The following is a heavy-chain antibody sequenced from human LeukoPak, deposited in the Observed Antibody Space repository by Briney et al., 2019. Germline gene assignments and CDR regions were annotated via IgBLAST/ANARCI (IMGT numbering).Heavy chain of an antibody. Sequence: GRSLRLSCAASGFTFSSYGMHWVRQAPGKGLEWVAVIWYDGSNKYYADSVKGRFTISRDNSKNTLYLQMNSLRAEDTAVYYCARDFGMARGPFDYWGQGTLVTVSS. V-gene: IGHV3-33*01. J-gene: IGHJ4*02. CDR1: GFTFSSYG. CDR3: ARDFGMARGPFDY. CDR2: IWYDGSNK. D-gene: IGHD3-10*01.